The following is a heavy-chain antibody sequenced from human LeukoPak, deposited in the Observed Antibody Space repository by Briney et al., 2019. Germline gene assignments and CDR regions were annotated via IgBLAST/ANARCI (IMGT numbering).Heavy chain of an antibody. J-gene: IGHJ4*02. V-gene: IGHV1-18*01. CDR2: IHTYNGHT. Sequence: ASVKVSCKSSGYTFNSYGITWVRQAPGQGLEWMGWIHTYNGHTNYAQKLQGRVTMTTDTSTSTAYMELRSLRSDDTAVYYCASQGYYYDNSGYYSDYWGQGTLVTVSS. CDR1: GYTFNSYG. D-gene: IGHD3-22*01. CDR3: ASQGYYYDNSGYYSDY.